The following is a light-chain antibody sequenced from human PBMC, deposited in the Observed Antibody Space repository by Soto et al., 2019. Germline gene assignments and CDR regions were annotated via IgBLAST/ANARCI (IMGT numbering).Light chain of an antibody. CDR1: QSVSTF. CDR2: DAS. Sequence: EIVLTQSPVTLSVSPGDTATLSCRASQSVSTFLAWYQQRPGQAPRLLIYDASNRATGVSARFSGSGSGTDFTLTISSLEPGDSAVYFCLQRRNWFLSFGGGTKVEIK. V-gene: IGKV3-11*01. J-gene: IGKJ4*01. CDR3: LQRRNWFLS.